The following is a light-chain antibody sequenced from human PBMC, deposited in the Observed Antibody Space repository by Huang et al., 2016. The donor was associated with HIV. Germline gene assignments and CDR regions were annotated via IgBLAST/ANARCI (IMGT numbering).Light chain of an antibody. V-gene: IGKV3-15*01. CDR2: AAS. CDR3: QQYNNRPRT. Sequence: EIVMTQSPATLSVSPGERATLSCRASQRVSSNLAWYQQKPGQAPRLLIYAASTRATGIPARFSGSGSGTEFTLTISSRQSEDFAVYYCQQYNNRPRTFGQGTKVEIK. CDR1: QRVSSN. J-gene: IGKJ1*01.